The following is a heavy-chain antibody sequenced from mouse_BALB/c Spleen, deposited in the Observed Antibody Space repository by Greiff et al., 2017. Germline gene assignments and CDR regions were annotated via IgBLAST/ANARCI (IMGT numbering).Heavy chain of an antibody. CDR3: ATHYYDNYIDY. D-gene: IGHD2-4*01. V-gene: IGHV1-87*01. CDR1: GYTFTSYW. J-gene: IGHJ2*01. Sequence: VQLQQSGAELARPGASVKLSCKASGYTFTSYWMQWVKQRPGQGLEWIGAIYPGDGDTRYTQKFKGKATLTADKSSSTAYMQLSSLASEDSAVYYCATHYYDNYIDYWGQGTTLTVSS. CDR2: IYPGDGDT.